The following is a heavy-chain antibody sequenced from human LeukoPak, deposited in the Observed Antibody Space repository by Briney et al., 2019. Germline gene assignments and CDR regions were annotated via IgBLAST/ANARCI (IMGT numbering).Heavy chain of an antibody. V-gene: IGHV3-30*18. CDR3: AKLSSSWYPPDY. J-gene: IGHJ4*02. CDR2: ISYDANNK. Sequence: GGSLRLSCAASGFTFSSYGMHWVRQAPGKGLEWVAVISYDANNKYYADSVKGRFTISRDNSKNTLYLQMNSLRAEDTAVYYCAKLSSSWYPPDYWGQGTLVTVSS. D-gene: IGHD6-13*01. CDR1: GFTFSSYG.